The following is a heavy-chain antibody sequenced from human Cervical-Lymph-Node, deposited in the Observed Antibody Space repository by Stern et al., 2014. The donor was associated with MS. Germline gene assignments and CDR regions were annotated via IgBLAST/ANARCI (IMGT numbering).Heavy chain of an antibody. J-gene: IGHJ5*01. V-gene: IGHV4-61*02. CDR1: GGSISSGSHY. D-gene: IGHD5/OR15-5a*01. CDR2: IYSTGRV. Sequence: LQLQESGPGLVKPSQTLSLTCTVSGGSISSGSHYWSWIRQPAGKGLEWVGRIYSTGRVDYNPSFKGRVTMSVDTSKDQFSLELRSVTAADTAMYYCAREWIYEVSWFDSWGQGSLVIVSS. CDR3: AREWIYEVSWFDS.